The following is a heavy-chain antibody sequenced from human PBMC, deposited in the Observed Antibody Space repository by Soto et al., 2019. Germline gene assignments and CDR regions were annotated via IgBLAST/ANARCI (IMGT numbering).Heavy chain of an antibody. J-gene: IGHJ4*02. CDR3: ARRRLPRGKSFDY. CDR2: IYYSGST. Sequence: QLQLQESGPGLVKPSETLSLTCTVTGGSISSSSYYWGWIRQPPGKGLEWIGSIYYSGSTYYNPSRKRRVTMTVETSKNQFSRKLICVTATDTAVYYCARRRLPRGKSFDYRGKGTLVTVCS. CDR1: GGSISSSSYY. V-gene: IGHV4-39*01.